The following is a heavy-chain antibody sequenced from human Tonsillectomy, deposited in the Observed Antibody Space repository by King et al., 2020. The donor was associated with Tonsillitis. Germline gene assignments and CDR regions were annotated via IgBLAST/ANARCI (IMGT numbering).Heavy chain of an antibody. V-gene: IGHV4-34*01. CDR1: GASFSGYY. Sequence: VQLQQWGAGLLKPSETLSLTCAVYGASFSGYYWSWIRQPPGKGLEWIGEINHSGSTNYNPSLKSRVTISVDTSKNQFSLKLSSVTAADTAVYYCARGLYTSPPDCWGQGTLVTVSS. D-gene: IGHD2-2*01. CDR2: INHSGST. J-gene: IGHJ4*02. CDR3: ARGLYTSPPDC.